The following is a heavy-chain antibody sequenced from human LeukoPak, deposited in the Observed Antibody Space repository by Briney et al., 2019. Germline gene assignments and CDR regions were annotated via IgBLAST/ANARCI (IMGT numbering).Heavy chain of an antibody. J-gene: IGHJ6*03. V-gene: IGHV4-59*01. CDR3: ARGFKRQLVRPAYYMDV. CDR2: IYYSGST. D-gene: IGHD6-13*01. CDR1: GVSISSYY. Sequence: NSSETLSLTCTVSGVSISSYYWSWLRQPPGKGLEWIGYIYYSGSTNYSPSLKSRVTISVDTSKNQFSLKLSSVTAADTAVYYCARGFKRQLVRPAYYMDVWGKGTTVTVSS.